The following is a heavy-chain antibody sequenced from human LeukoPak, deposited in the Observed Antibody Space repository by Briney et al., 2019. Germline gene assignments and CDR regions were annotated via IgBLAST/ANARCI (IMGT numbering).Heavy chain of an antibody. CDR1: GFTFSSYA. D-gene: IGHD2-15*01. CDR3: VKGYCSGGSCYPTTVKGNYFDY. CDR2: ISSNGGST. V-gene: IGHV3-64D*06. Sequence: HPGGSLRLSCSASGFTFSSYAMHWVRQAPGKGLEYVSAISSNGGSTYYADSVKGRFTISRDNSKNTLYLQMSSLRAEDTAVYYCVKGYCSGGSCYPTTVKGNYFDYWGQGTLVTVSS. J-gene: IGHJ4*02.